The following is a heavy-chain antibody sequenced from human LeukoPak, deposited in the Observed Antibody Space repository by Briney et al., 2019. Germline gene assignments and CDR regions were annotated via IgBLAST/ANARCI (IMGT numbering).Heavy chain of an antibody. J-gene: IGHJ4*02. CDR2: IYYSGSI. V-gene: IGHV4-28*05. CDR1: GYSISSSNW. CDR3: ASGYCSSTSCYLPDY. D-gene: IGHD2-2*03. Sequence: PSDTLSLTCAVSGYSISSSNWWGWIRQPPGKGLEWIGYIYYSGSIYYNPSLKSRVTMSVDTSKNQFSLKLSSVTAVDTAVYYCASGYCSSTSCYLPDYWGQGTLATVSS.